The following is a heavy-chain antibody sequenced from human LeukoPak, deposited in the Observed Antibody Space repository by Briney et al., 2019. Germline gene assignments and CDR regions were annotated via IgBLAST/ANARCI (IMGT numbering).Heavy chain of an antibody. CDR2: INPSGGST. D-gene: IGHD2-2*01. CDR3: ARGGFIYCSSTSCLDAFDI. CDR1: GYTFTGYY. J-gene: IGHJ3*02. Sequence: ASVKVSCKASGYTFTGYYMHWVRQAPGQGLEWMGIINPSGGSTSYAQKFQGRVTMTRDMSTSTVYMELSSLRSEDTAVYYCARGGFIYCSSTSCLDAFDIWGQGTMVTVSS. V-gene: IGHV1-46*01.